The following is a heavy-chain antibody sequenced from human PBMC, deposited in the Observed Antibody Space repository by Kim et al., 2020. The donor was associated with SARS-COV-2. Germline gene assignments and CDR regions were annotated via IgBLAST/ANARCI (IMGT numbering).Heavy chain of an antibody. Sequence: GGSLRLSCAASGFTFKNYAMTWVRRAPGKGLEWVSTMTSRTAGTAGTFYADSVKGRFTISRDDSKNTLYLQMNSLRVEDTAVYYCANPRVLCWGPGTLVTVSS. CDR1: GFTFKNYA. V-gene: IGHV3-23*01. J-gene: IGHJ4*02. CDR3: ANPRVLC. D-gene: IGHD3-10*01. CDR2: MTSRTAGTAGT.